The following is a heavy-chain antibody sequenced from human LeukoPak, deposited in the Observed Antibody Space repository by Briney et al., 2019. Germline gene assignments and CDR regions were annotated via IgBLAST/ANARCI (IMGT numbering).Heavy chain of an antibody. Sequence: PSETLSLTCAVYGGSFSGYYWSWIRQPPGKGLEWIEEINHSGSTNYNPSLKSRVTISVDTSKNQFSLKLSSVTAADTAVYYCARVGGYCSSTSCIGDNWFDPWGQGTLVTVSS. D-gene: IGHD2-2*01. CDR3: ARVGGYCSSTSCIGDNWFDP. J-gene: IGHJ5*02. CDR2: INHSGST. V-gene: IGHV4-34*01. CDR1: GGSFSGYY.